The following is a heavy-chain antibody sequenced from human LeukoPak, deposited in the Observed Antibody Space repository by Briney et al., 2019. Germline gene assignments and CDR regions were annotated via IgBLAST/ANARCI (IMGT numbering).Heavy chain of an antibody. D-gene: IGHD1-26*01. V-gene: IGHV4-34*01. J-gene: IGHJ4*02. CDR2: INHSGST. Sequence: SETLSLTCAVYGGSFSGYYWSWIRQPPGKGLEWIGEINHSGSTNYNPSLKSRVTISVDTSKNQFSLKLSSVTAADTAVYYCARGEVGATGDIPYYFDYWGQETLVTVSS. CDR3: ARGEVGATGDIPYYFDY. CDR1: GGSFSGYY.